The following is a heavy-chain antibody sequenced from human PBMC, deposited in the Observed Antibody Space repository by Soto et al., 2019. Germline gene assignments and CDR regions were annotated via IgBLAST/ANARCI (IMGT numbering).Heavy chain of an antibody. CDR3: ARSTDDDFWSGYYSYYFDY. CDR1: GGSISSGGYY. J-gene: IGHJ4*02. CDR2: IYYIGST. D-gene: IGHD3-3*01. V-gene: IGHV4-31*03. Sequence: SETLSLTCTVSGGSISSGGYYWSWIRQHPGKGLEWIGYIYYIGSTYYNPSLKSRVTISVDTSKNQFSLKLSSVTAADTAVYYCARSTDDDFWSGYYSYYFDYWGQGTLVTVSS.